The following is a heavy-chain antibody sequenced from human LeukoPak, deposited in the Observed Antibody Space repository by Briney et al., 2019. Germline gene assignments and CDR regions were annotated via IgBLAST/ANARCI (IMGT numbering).Heavy chain of an antibody. CDR3: GRPLDV. Sequence: GGSLRLSCTASGFTFNNAWMSWVRQAPGKGLEWVGCIKSKTDGGTTDYAAPVKGRFTISRDDSKNTLYLQMNSLRTEDTAVYYCGRPLDVWGKGTTVTVSS. CDR2: IKSKTDGGTT. V-gene: IGHV3-15*01. J-gene: IGHJ6*03. CDR1: GFTFNNAW.